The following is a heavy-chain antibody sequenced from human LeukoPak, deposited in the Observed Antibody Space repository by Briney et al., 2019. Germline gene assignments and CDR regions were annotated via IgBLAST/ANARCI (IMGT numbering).Heavy chain of an antibody. V-gene: IGHV4-39*01. J-gene: IGHJ4*02. CDR1: GGSISSSSYY. Sequence: SETLSLTCTVSGGSISSSSYYWGWIRQPPGKGLEWIGSIYYSGSTYYNPSLKSRVTISVDTSKNQFSLKLSSVTAADTAVYYCASSDIVVVPAAPYFDYWGQGTLVTVSS. CDR2: IYYSGST. CDR3: ASSDIVVVPAAPYFDY. D-gene: IGHD2-2*01.